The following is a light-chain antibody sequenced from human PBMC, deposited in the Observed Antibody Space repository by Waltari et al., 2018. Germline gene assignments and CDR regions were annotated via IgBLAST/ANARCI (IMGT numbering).Light chain of an antibody. CDR1: NIGTYS. J-gene: IGLJ2*01. V-gene: IGLV3-21*01. CDR3: QAWDSSTAV. CDR2: EDR. Sequence: SYVVTQPPSVSVAPGETATITCGGDNIGTYSVHWYQQKAGLAPVLVIYEDRKRPSGIPERFSGSPSENTATLTISGTQVMDEAHYYCQAWDSSTAVFGGGTKLNVL.